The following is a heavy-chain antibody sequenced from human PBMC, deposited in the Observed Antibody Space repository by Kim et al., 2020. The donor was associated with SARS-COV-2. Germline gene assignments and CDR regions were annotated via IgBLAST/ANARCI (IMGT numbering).Heavy chain of an antibody. V-gene: IGHV3-30*04. J-gene: IGHJ4*02. D-gene: IGHD3-22*01. CDR3: ARDRSVGDYYDSSAGFDY. CDR1: GFTFSSYA. CDR2: ISYDGSNK. Sequence: GGSLRLSCAASGFTFSSYAMHWVRQAPGKGLEWVAVISYDGSNKYYADSVKGRFTISRDNSKYTLYLQMNSLRAEDTAVYYCARDRSVGDYYDSSAGFDYWGQGTLVTVSS.